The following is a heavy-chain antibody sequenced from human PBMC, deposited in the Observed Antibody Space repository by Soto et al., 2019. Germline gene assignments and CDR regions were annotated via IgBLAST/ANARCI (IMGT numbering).Heavy chain of an antibody. V-gene: IGHV3-23*01. CDR3: ARWSYLDY. Sequence: GGSLRLSCAASGFSFGSYALSWVRQAPGKGLEWVSTISGSDGETFYAGSVKGRFSISRDTSQSTLYLQMNSLRADDTAMYYCARWSYLDYWGQGTRVTVSS. CDR2: ISGSDGET. J-gene: IGHJ4*02. CDR1: GFSFGSYA. D-gene: IGHD3-3*01.